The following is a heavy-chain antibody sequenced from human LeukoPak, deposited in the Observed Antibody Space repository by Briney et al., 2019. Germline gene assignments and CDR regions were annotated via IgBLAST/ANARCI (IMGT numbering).Heavy chain of an antibody. CDR3: ATFYDSSGYYSYYYYGMDV. CDR2: ISYDGSNK. D-gene: IGHD3-22*01. CDR1: GFTFSSYG. J-gene: IGHJ6*02. V-gene: IGHV3-30*03. Sequence: GGSLRLSCAASGFTFSSYGMHWVRQAPGKGLEWVAVISYDGSNKYYADSVKGRFTISRDNSKNTLYLQMNSLRAEDTAVYYCATFYDSSGYYSYYYYGMDVWGQGATVTVSS.